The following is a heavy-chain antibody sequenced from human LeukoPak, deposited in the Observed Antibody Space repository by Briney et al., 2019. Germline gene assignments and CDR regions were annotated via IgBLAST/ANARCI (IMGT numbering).Heavy chain of an antibody. V-gene: IGHV1-18*01. CDR1: GYTXISHG. CDR2: ISGSSSNT. J-gene: IGHJ3*02. D-gene: IGHD3-16*01. CDR3: ARATGTWGHDGFDI. Sequence: GASVKVSCKAYGYTXISHGISWVRQAPGQGLEWMGWISGSSSNTNYALRLQGRVTMTTDTSTTTAYMELRSLRSDDTAVYYCARATGTWGHDGFDIWGQGTMVTVSS.